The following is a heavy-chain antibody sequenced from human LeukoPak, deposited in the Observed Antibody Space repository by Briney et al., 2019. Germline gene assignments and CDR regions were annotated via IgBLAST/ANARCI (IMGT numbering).Heavy chain of an antibody. CDR1: GFTFSSYG. J-gene: IGHJ6*03. Sequence: PGGSLRLSCVGSGFTFSSYGMHWVRQAPGKGLEWVAGITYDGSKKYYPDSVKGRCTISRDNSKKTLFLEMNSLRAEDTAVYYCARGQLQYYYYIDVWGKGTTVTVSS. V-gene: IGHV3-30*19. CDR2: ITYDGSKK. CDR3: ARGQLQYYYYIDV. D-gene: IGHD2-2*02.